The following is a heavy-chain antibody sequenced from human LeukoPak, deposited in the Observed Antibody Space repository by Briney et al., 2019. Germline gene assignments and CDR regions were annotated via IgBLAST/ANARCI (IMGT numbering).Heavy chain of an antibody. CDR1: GYTFTGYY. V-gene: IGHV1-2*02. D-gene: IGHD3-16*02. CDR2: INPNSGGT. J-gene: IGHJ6*02. Sequence: GASVKVSCKASGYTFTGYYMHWVRQAPGQGLEWMGWINPNSGGTNYAQKFQGRVTMTRDTSISTAYMELSRLRSDDTAVYYCARDYHVDYYYYGMDVWGQGTTVTVSS. CDR3: ARDYHVDYYYYGMDV.